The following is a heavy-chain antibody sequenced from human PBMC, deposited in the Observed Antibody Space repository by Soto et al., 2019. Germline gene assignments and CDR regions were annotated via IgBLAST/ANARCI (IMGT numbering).Heavy chain of an antibody. J-gene: IGHJ6*02. CDR3: TRPFGTTTFYFAMDV. CDR2: IHYSGTT. Sequence: PSETLSLTCTVSGGSISSSSYYWGWIRQPPGKGLEWIGGIHYSGTTYYNPSLKSRVTTSLDTSKNQFSLKLNSVTAADTAVYYCTRPFGTTTFYFAMDVWGQGTTVTVSS. CDR1: GGSISSSSYY. D-gene: IGHD1-7*01. V-gene: IGHV4-39*01.